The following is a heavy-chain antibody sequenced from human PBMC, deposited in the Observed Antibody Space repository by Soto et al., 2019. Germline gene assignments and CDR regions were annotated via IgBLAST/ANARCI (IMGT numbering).Heavy chain of an antibody. CDR2: IYYSGST. CDR3: ARQRLVATILGWFDP. J-gene: IGHJ5*02. V-gene: IGHV4-39*01. D-gene: IGHD5-12*01. Sequence: SETLSLTCTVSGGSISSSSYYWGWIRQPPGKGLEWIGSIYYSGSTYYNPSLKSRVTISVDTSKNQFSLKLSSVTAADTAVYYCARQRLVATILGWFDPWGQGTLVTVSS. CDR1: GGSISSSSYY.